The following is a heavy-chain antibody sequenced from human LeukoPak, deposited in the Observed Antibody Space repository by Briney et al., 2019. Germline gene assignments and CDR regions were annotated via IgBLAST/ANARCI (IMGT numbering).Heavy chain of an antibody. CDR1: GFTFSSYA. CDR3: AKLVVVRGYFDY. V-gene: IGHV3-23*01. J-gene: IGHJ4*02. CDR2: ISGSGGST. Sequence: PGGSLRLSCAASGFTFSSYAMSWVRQAPGKGLESVSAISGSGGSTYYADSVKGRFTISRDNSKNTLYLQMNSLRAEDTAVYYCAKLVVVRGYFDYWGQGTLVTVSS. D-gene: IGHD3-22*01.